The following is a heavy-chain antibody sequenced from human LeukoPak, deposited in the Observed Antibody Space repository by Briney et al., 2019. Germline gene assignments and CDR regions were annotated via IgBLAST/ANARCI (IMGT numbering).Heavy chain of an antibody. V-gene: IGHV1-46*01. Sequence: ASVKVSCKASGYTFTSNYIHWVRQAPGQGLEWMGMIYPRDGSTSYTQKFQGRVTVTRDTSTSTVHMELSGLRSEDTAVYYCARDQEGFDYWGQGTLVTVSS. CDR1: GYTFTSNY. CDR2: IYPRDGST. CDR3: ARDQEGFDY. J-gene: IGHJ4*02.